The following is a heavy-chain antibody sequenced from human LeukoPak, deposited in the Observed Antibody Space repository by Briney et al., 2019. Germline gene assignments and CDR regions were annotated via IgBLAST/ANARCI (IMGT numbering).Heavy chain of an antibody. V-gene: IGHV1-8*01. CDR3: ARVTGSIDY. CDR2: MNPKSGNT. J-gene: IGHJ4*02. CDR1: GYTFTSYD. Sequence: GASVKVSCKASGYTFTSYDINWLRRATGQGLEWMGWMNPKSGNTGYAQKFQGRVTMTRDTSIRTAYMELSSLRSEDTAVYYCARVTGSIDYWGQGTLVTVSS. D-gene: IGHD1-26*01.